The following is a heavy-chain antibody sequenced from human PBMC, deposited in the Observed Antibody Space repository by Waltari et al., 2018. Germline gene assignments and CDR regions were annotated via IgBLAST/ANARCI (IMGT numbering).Heavy chain of an antibody. V-gene: IGHV1-69*01. D-gene: IGHD3-10*01. CDR3: ARDLYYNYGSGLRYFDL. CDR2: IIPIFGTA. CDR1: GGPFSSYA. Sequence: QVQLVQSGAEVKKPGSSVKVSCKASGGPFSSYAISWVRQAPGQGLEWMGGIIPIFGTANYAQKFQGRVTITADESTSTAYMELSSLRSEDTAVYYCARDLYYNYGSGLRYFDLWGRGTLVTVSS. J-gene: IGHJ2*01.